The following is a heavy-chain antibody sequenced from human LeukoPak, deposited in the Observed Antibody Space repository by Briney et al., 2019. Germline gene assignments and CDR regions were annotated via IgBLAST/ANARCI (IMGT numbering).Heavy chain of an antibody. Sequence: ASVKVSCKASGGTFISYAISWVRQAPGQGLEWMGGIIPIFGTANYAQKFQGRVTITTDESTSTAYMELSSLRSEDTAVYYCATGYIAYYYMDVWGKGTTVTVSS. V-gene: IGHV1-69*05. D-gene: IGHD5-24*01. CDR3: ATGYIAYYYMDV. CDR2: IIPIFGTA. J-gene: IGHJ6*03. CDR1: GGTFISYA.